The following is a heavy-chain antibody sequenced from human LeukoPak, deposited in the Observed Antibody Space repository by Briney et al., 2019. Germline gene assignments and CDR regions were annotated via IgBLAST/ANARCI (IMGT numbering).Heavy chain of an antibody. CDR1: GYTFTSYD. Sequence: GASVKVSXKASGYTFTSYDINWVRQATGQGLEWMGWMNPNSGNTGYAQKFQGRVTMTRNTSISTAYMELSSLRSEDTAVYYCASGVMITFGGVIAVDAFDIWGQGTMVTVSS. CDR2: MNPNSGNT. D-gene: IGHD3-16*02. J-gene: IGHJ3*02. V-gene: IGHV1-8*01. CDR3: ASGVMITFGGVIAVDAFDI.